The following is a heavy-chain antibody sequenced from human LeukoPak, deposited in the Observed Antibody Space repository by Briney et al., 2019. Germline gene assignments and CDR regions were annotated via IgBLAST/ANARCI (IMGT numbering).Heavy chain of an antibody. V-gene: IGHV1-69*05. Sequence: SVKFSCKASGYTFTSYGISWVRQAPGQGLEWMGGIIPIFGTANYAQKFQGRVTITTDESTSTAYMELSSLRSEDTAVYYCADQSRGAFDIWGQGTMVTVSS. D-gene: IGHD3-10*01. J-gene: IGHJ3*02. CDR3: ADQSRGAFDI. CDR2: IIPIFGTA. CDR1: GYTFTSYG.